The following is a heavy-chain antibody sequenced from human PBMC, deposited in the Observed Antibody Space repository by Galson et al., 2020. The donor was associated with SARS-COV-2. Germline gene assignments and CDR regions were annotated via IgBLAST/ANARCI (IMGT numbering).Heavy chain of an antibody. V-gene: IGHV3-33*06. CDR2: IWYDGSNK. Sequence: GESLKISCAASGFTFSSYGMHWVRQAPSKGLEWVAVIWYDGSNKYYADSVKGRFTISRDNSKNTLYLQMNSLRAEDTAVYYCAKVFDHETLEWFGEVYGMDVWGQGTTVTVSS. CDR3: AKVFDHETLEWFGEVYGMDV. CDR1: GFTFSSYG. J-gene: IGHJ6*02. D-gene: IGHD3-10*01.